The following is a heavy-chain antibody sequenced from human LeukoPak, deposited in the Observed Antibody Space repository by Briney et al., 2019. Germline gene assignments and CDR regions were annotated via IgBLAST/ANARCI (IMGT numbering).Heavy chain of an antibody. D-gene: IGHD6-19*01. CDR2: ISVSGVST. CDR1: GFTFSSYA. J-gene: IGHJ4*02. V-gene: IGHV3-23*01. CDR3: AKSARVIAVEIDY. Sequence: GSLRLSCAASGFTFSSYAMSWVRQAPGKGLEWVSGISVSGVSTNYADSVKGRFTISRDNSKNTLYLRMNSLRAEDTAVYYCAKSARVIAVEIDYWGQGTLVTVSS.